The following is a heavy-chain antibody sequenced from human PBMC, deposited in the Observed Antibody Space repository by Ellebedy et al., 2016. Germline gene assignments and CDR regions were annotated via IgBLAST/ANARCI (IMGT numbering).Heavy chain of an antibody. CDR2: INPSGGST. CDR3: ARNRDSGLDY. CDR1: GYSLFSYG. Sequence: ASVKVSXXASGYSLFSYGFSWVRQAPGQGLEWMGMINPSGGSTSYPQKFQGRVTMTRDTSTSTVYMELSSLISDDTAVYYCARNRDSGLDYWGQGTLVTVSS. V-gene: IGHV1-46*01. D-gene: IGHD5-12*01. J-gene: IGHJ4*02.